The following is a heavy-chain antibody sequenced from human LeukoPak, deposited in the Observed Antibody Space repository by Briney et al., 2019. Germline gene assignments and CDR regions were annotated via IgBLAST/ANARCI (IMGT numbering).Heavy chain of an antibody. D-gene: IGHD5-12*01. V-gene: IGHV4-4*07. CDR3: ARSCLIVDIVATIRARLGGNAFDI. Sequence: SETLSLTCSVSGGSISTYYWSWIRQPAGKGLEWIGRFYTSGNSYYNPSLKSRVTMSLDTSKNQFSLKLSSVTAADTAVYYCARSCLIVDIVATIRARLGGNAFDIWGQGTMVTVSS. CDR2: FYTSGNS. CDR1: GGSISTYY. J-gene: IGHJ3*02.